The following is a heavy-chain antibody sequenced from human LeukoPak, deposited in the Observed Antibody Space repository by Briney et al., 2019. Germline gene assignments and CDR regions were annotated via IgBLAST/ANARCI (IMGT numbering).Heavy chain of an antibody. CDR2: ISWDSGNT. J-gene: IGHJ5*02. CDR3: AKSGQYCSGGSCQNWFDP. V-gene: IGHV3-9*01. Sequence: GRSLRLSCAASGFTFGTYAMHWVRQAPGKGPEWVSGISWDSGNTHYADSVKGRFTISRDNAKNSLYLQMNSLRVEDTALYYCAKSGQYCSGGSCQNWFDPWGQGTLVTVSS. D-gene: IGHD2-15*01. CDR1: GFTFGTYA.